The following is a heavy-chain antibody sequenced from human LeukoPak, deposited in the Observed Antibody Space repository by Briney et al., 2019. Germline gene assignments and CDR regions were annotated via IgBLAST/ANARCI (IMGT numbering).Heavy chain of an antibody. CDR2: ISSSGSTI. CDR1: GFTFSSYE. J-gene: IGHJ6*02. V-gene: IGHV3-48*03. Sequence: GGPLRLSCAASGFTFSSYEMNWVRQAPGKGLEWVSYISSSGSTIYYADSVTGLFTISRDNAKNSLYLQMHSLRAEDTAVYYCARLQTLPDAIGWLYYGMAVWGQGTTVTVSS. CDR3: ARLQTLPDAIGWLYYGMAV. D-gene: IGHD2-2*01.